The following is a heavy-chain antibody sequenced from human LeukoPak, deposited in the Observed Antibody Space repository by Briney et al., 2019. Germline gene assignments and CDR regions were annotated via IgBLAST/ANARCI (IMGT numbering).Heavy chain of an antibody. CDR1: GFTFSSYW. J-gene: IGHJ1*01. V-gene: IGHV3-74*01. CDR2: IKSDGST. Sequence: GGSLRLSCAASGFTFSSYWMHWVRQAPGKGLVWGSRIKSDGSTRYADSVKGRFTISRDNAKNTVSLQMTSLRAEDTGVYYCARAPSEIGGYYPEYFRHWGQGTLVIVSS. CDR3: ARAPSEIGGYYPEYFRH. D-gene: IGHD3-22*01.